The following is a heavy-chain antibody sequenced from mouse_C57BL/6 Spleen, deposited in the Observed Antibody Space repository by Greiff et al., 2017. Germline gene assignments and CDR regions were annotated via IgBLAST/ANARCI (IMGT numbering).Heavy chain of an antibody. D-gene: IGHD2-14*01. CDR3: ARYGYVVFDY. CDR2: IRNNANGYTT. V-gene: IGHV7-3*01. CDR1: GFTFTDYY. J-gene: IGHJ2*01. Sequence: EVQWVESGGGLVQPGGSLSLSCAASGFTFTDYYMSWVRQPPGKALEWLGLIRNNANGYTTEYSASVPGRFTISSDNSQSILYIQLKALRAADSANYDCARYGYVVFDYWGQGTTLTVSS.